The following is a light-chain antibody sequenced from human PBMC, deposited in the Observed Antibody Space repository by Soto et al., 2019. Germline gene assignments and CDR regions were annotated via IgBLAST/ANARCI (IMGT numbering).Light chain of an antibody. CDR3: QSVDISGSYVV. V-gene: IGLV3-25*03. CDR1: ALPKQY. Sequence: SYELTQPVSVSVSPGQTAWITCSGDALPKQYLYWYQRKPGQAPVLVIYKDTERPSGIPDRFSSSSSGTTVTLTISGVQAEDEADYYCQSVDISGSYVVFGGGTKLTVL. J-gene: IGLJ2*01. CDR2: KDT.